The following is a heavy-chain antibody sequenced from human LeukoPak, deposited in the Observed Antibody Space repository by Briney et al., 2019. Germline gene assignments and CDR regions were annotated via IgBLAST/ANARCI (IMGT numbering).Heavy chain of an antibody. CDR3: ARDGGSLGGY. Sequence: WMGWISAYNGNTNYAQKLQGRVTMTTDTSTSTAYMELRSLRSDDTAVYYCARDGGSLGGYWGQGTLVTVSS. J-gene: IGHJ4*02. CDR2: ISAYNGNT. V-gene: IGHV1-18*01. D-gene: IGHD3-16*01.